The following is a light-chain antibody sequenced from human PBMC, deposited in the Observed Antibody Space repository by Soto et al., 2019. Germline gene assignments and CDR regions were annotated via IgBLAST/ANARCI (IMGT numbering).Light chain of an antibody. V-gene: IGLV2-14*01. CDR3: SSYTSSSTLYV. CDR2: EVS. Sequence: QSALTQPASVSGSPGQSITISCTGSSSDVGGYIFVSWYQQHPGKAPKLLIYEVSNRPSGVSNRFSGSKSGNTASLTISGLQAEDEADYYCSSYTSSSTLYVFXTGTKLTVL. CDR1: SSDVGGYIF. J-gene: IGLJ1*01.